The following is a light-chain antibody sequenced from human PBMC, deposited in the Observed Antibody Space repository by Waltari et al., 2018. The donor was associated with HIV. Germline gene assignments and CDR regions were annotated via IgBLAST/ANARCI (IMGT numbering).Light chain of an antibody. V-gene: IGLV1-47*01. CDR2: RNN. J-gene: IGLJ3*02. CDR1: SSNIGGNY. Sequence: QSVLTQPPSASETPGQRVTISCSGSSSNIGGNYVYWYQHLPGTAPKLLIYRNNRRPAGVPDRCSGSKSGASASLAISGLRSEDEADYYCAAWDDSLSGWVFGGGTKLTVL. CDR3: AAWDDSLSGWV.